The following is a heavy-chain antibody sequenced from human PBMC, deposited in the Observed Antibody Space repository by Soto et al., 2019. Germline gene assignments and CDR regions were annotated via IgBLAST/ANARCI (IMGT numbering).Heavy chain of an antibody. D-gene: IGHD6-6*01. CDR1: GGTFSSYT. V-gene: IGHV1-69*04. CDR2: IIPILGIA. J-gene: IGHJ6*03. Sequence: SVKVSCKASGGTFSSYTISWVRQAPGQGLEWMGRIIPILGIANYAQKFQGRVTITADKSTSTAYMELSSLRSEDTAVYYCARDLDSSSSYYYYYTDVWGKGTTVTVSS. CDR3: ARDLDSSSSYYYYYTDV.